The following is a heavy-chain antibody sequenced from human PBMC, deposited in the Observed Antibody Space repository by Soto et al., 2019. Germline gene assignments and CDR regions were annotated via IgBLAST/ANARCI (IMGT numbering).Heavy chain of an antibody. CDR3: ARVYGDDRWYYGMDV. Sequence: PSETLSLTCTVSGGSITSGGYFWSWIRQHPGKGLEWIGFTYNSGSTLYNPALKSRVTILVDTSKNQLSLKLSSVTAADTAVYYCARVYGDDRWYYGMDVWGQGTTVTVSS. D-gene: IGHD4-17*01. J-gene: IGHJ6*02. V-gene: IGHV4-31*03. CDR2: TYNSGST. CDR1: GGSITSGGYF.